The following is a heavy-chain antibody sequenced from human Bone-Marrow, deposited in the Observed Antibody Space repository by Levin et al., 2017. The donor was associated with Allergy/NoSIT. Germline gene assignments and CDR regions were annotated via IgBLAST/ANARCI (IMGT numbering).Heavy chain of an antibody. Sequence: QPGGSLRLSCAGSGFTFRSYAMRWVRQAPGKGLEWVSDISGTGSNTDYADSVKGRFTISRDNFENTLFLQMNSLRVEDTAMYFCAKGRTAITFDAFHIWGQGAMVTVSS. V-gene: IGHV3-23*01. CDR2: ISGTGSNT. J-gene: IGHJ3*02. D-gene: IGHD2-21*02. CDR1: GFTFRSYA. CDR3: AKGRTAITFDAFHI.